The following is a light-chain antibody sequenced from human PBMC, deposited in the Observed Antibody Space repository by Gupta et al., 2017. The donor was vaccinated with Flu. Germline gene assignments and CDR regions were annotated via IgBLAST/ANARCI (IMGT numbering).Light chain of an antibody. CDR2: LGS. J-gene: IGKJ3*01. Sequence: VMIQSPLSLSVTPGEPASISCRSSQSLLHSSGFNYLEWFLQKPGQSPQHLIYLGSNRASGAPDRFRGSGSGTEFTLDISRVEADDVGVYFCMATLQSFTFGPGTKVDLK. CDR1: QSLLHSSGFNY. CDR3: MATLQSFT. V-gene: IGKV2-28*01.